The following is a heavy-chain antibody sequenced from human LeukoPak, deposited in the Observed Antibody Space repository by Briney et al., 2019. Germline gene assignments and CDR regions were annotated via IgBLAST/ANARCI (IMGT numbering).Heavy chain of an antibody. V-gene: IGHV3-9*01. J-gene: IGHJ4*02. D-gene: IGHD1-26*01. CDR3: AKGLQGSFDY. CDR2: ISWNSGSI. Sequence: GGSLRLSCAASGFTFDDYAMHWVRQAPGKGLEWVSGISWNSGSIGYADSVKGRFTISRDNAKNSLYLQMNSLRAEDTALYYCAKGLQGSFDYWGQGTLVTVSS. CDR1: GFTFDDYA.